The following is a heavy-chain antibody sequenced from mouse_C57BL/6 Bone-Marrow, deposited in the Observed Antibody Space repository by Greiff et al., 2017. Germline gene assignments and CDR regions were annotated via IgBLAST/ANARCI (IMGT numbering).Heavy chain of an antibody. J-gene: IGHJ2*01. Sequence: EVQLQESGGDLVKPGGSLKLSCAASGFTFSSYGMSWVRQTPDKRLEWVATISSGGSYTYYPDSVKGRFTISRDNAKNTLYLQMSSLKSEDTAMYYCARWNYGSSYDYFDYWGQGTTLTVSS. CDR1: GFTFSSYG. V-gene: IGHV5-6*01. CDR2: ISSGGSYT. D-gene: IGHD1-1*01. CDR3: ARWNYGSSYDYFDY.